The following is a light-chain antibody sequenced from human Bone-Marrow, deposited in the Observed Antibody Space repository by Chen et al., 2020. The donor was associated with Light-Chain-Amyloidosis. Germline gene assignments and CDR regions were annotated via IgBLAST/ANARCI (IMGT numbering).Light chain of an antibody. CDR2: DDR. CDR3: QVWDRSSDRPV. Sequence: SYVLTQPSSVSVAPGQTATIACGGNNIGSTSVHWYQQPPGQAPLLRVYDDRDRPSGIPERLSGSNAGNTATLTISRVEAGDEADYYCQVWDRSSDRPVFGGGTKLTVL. CDR1: NIGSTS. J-gene: IGLJ3*02. V-gene: IGLV3-21*02.